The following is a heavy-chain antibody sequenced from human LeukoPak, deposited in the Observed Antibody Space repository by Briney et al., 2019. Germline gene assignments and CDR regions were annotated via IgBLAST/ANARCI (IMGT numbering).Heavy chain of an antibody. V-gene: IGHV4-4*02. Sequence: SGTLSLTCGVSGGSISSTNWWSWVRQPPGKGLEWIGEIYHGGSTNFNPSLKSRVTILVDKSKNQFPLKMTSVTAADTAVYYCARAYGDSYYFDYWGQGTLVTVSS. CDR1: GGSISSTNW. D-gene: IGHD4-17*01. J-gene: IGHJ4*02. CDR2: IYHGGST. CDR3: ARAYGDSYYFDY.